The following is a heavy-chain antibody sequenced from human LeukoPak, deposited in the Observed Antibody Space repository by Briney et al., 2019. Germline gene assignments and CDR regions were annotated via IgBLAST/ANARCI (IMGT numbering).Heavy chain of an antibody. CDR2: INANTGNP. D-gene: IGHD6-19*01. CDR1: GYTFTSYA. Sequence: ASVKVSCKASGYTFTSYAMNWVQQAPGQGLEWMGWINANTGNPTYAQGFTGRFIFSLDTSVSTAYLQISSLKAEDSAIYYCARTIAVAGYMDVWGKGTTVTVSS. J-gene: IGHJ6*03. V-gene: IGHV7-4-1*02. CDR3: ARTIAVAGYMDV.